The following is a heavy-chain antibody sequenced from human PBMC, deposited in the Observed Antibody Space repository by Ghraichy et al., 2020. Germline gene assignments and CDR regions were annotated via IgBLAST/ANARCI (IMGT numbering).Heavy chain of an antibody. CDR3: AREGLRYLDR. Sequence: LSLTCAASGFTFNNFAMHWVRQAPGKGLEWVASISYDGSNQYYIDSVKGRFTISRDHSKNTLYLQLNSLRAEDTAAYYCAREGLRYLDRWGQGTLVTVSS. V-gene: IGHV3-33*08. CDR1: GFTFNNFA. CDR2: ISYDGSNQ. D-gene: IGHD3-9*01. J-gene: IGHJ4*02.